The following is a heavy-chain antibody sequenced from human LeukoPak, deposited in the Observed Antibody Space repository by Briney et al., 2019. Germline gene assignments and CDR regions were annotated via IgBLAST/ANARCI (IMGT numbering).Heavy chain of an antibody. CDR1: GFTFSTYA. J-gene: IGHJ4*02. V-gene: IGHV3-23*01. CDR3: AKDWRVVATIFDY. Sequence: GGSLRLSCAASGFTFSTYAMSWVRQAPGKGLEWVSGISGSGSTTDYADSVKGRFTISRDNSKNTLYLQMNSLRAEDTAVYYCAKDWRVVATIFDYWGQGTLVTVSS. D-gene: IGHD5-12*01. CDR2: ISGSGSTT.